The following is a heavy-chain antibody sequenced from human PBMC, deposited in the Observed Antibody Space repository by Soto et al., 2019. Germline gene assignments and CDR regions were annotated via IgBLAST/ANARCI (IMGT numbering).Heavy chain of an antibody. D-gene: IGHD3-10*01. CDR2: IWYDGSNK. CDR1: GFTFSSYG. CDR3: ARDRITDYYYYGMDV. V-gene: IGHV3-33*01. J-gene: IGHJ6*02. Sequence: LRLSCAASGFTFSSYGMHWVRQAPGKGLEGVAVIWYDGSNKYYADSVKGRFTISRDNSKNTLYLQMNSLRAEDTAVYYCARDRITDYYYYGMDVWGQGTTVTVSS.